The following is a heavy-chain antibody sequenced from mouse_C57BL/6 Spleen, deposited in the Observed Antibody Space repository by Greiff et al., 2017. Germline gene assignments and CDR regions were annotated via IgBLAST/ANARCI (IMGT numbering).Heavy chain of an antibody. CDR3: ASSSYWYFEG. CDR2: IYPGNGDT. J-gene: IGHJ1*03. Sequence: QVQLKESGPELVKPGASVKISCKASGYAFSSSWMNWVKQRPGKGLEWIGRIYPGNGDTNYNGKFKGKATLTADKSSSTAYMQLSSLTSADYAVYFCASSSYWYFEGWGTGTTVTVSS. D-gene: IGHD1-1*01. V-gene: IGHV1-82*01. CDR1: GYAFSSSW.